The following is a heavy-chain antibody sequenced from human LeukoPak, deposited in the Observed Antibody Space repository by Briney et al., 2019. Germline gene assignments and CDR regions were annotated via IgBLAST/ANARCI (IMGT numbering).Heavy chain of an antibody. CDR3: AKDQSRVGATDPFDS. J-gene: IGHJ5*01. CDR2: ISGSGAST. CDR1: GFTFTNCA. Sequence: GGSLRLSCAASGFTFTNCAMTGVRQAPGKGLEWVSSISGSGASTYYADSVKGGFTISRDNSKNTVYLQMNNLSVEDTAVYYCAKDQSRVGATDPFDSWGQETLVTVSS. D-gene: IGHD1-26*01. V-gene: IGHV3-23*01.